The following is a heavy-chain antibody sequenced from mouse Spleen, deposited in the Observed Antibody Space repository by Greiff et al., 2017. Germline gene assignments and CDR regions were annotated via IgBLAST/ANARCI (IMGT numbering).Heavy chain of an antibody. V-gene: IGHV1S81*02. Sequence: VQLQQPGAELVKPGASVKLSCKASGYTFTSYWMHWVKQRPGQGLEWIGEINPSNGRTNYNEKFKSKATLTVDKSSSTAYMQLSSLTSEDSAVYYCARAYGSSYVGFDYWGQGTTLTVSS. CDR2: INPSNGRT. J-gene: IGHJ2*01. CDR1: GYTFTSYW. D-gene: IGHD1-1*01. CDR3: ARAYGSSYVGFDY.